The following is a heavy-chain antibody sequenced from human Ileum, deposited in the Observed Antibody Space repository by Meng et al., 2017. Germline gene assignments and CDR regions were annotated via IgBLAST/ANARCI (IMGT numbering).Heavy chain of an antibody. J-gene: IGHJ4*02. D-gene: IGHD5-12*01. CDR2: IFHGGTT. CDR3: ARGIGDIRVGFDY. CDR1: GDSISSGNW. Sequence: QVPPQRAGPGMGKPSGDLALPCAVSGDSISSGNWWNWVRQSPGKGLEWIGEIFHGGTTNYNPSLKNRVTLLMDQSKNQFSLQLTSVTAADTAVFYCARGIGDIRVGFDYWGQGILVTVSS. V-gene: IGHV4-4*02.